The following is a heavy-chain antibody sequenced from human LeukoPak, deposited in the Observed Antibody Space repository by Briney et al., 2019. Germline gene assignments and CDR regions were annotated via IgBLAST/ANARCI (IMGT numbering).Heavy chain of an antibody. CDR1: GGSISSYY. V-gene: IGHV4-59*01. CDR2: LYNTGST. CDR3: ARIWFGLRRLYYFDY. J-gene: IGHJ4*02. Sequence: SETLSLTCTVSGGSISSYYWSWIRQPPGKGLEWIGYLYNTGSTNYNPSLKSRVTISVGTSKNQFTLKVTSVTAADTAVYFCARIWFGLRRLYYFDYWGQGTLVSVSS. D-gene: IGHD3-10*01.